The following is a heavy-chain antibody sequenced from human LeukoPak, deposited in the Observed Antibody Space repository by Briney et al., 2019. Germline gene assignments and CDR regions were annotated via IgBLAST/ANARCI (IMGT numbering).Heavy chain of an antibody. CDR2: IWYDGSNK. Sequence: GGSLRLSCAASGSMFSNYGMHWVRQAPGKGLEWVAVIWYDGSNKYYADSVKGRFTISRDNSKNTLYLQMNSLRAEDTAVYYCARRTPDYGMDVWGQGTTVTVSS. CDR1: GSMFSNYG. V-gene: IGHV3-30*19. CDR3: ARRTPDYGMDV. J-gene: IGHJ6*02.